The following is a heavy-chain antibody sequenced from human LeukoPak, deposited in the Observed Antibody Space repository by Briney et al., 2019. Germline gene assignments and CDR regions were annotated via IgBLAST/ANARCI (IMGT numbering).Heavy chain of an antibody. V-gene: IGHV3-74*01. CDR1: GFTFSNHW. D-gene: IGHD3-22*01. CDR3: AREFADYYDSSGSFGY. J-gene: IGHJ4*02. Sequence: GGSLRLSCAASGFTFSNHWMHWVRQAPGKGLVWVSRIISDGSYTFYADSVKGRFTISRDNARNTLYLQMNSLRAEDTAVYYCAREFADYYDSSGSFGYWGQGTLVTVPS. CDR2: IISDGSYT.